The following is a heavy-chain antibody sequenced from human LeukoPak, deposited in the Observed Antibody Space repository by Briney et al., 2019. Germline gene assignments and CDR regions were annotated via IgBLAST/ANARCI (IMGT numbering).Heavy chain of an antibody. D-gene: IGHD6-13*01. Sequence: GASVKVSCKASGYTFTSYGISWVRQAPGQGLEWMGWISAYNGNTNYAQKLQGRVTMTRDTSTSTVYMELSSLRSEDTAVYYCARAPLGAAAGPLNWFDPWGQGTLVTVSS. CDR1: GYTFTSYG. CDR2: ISAYNGNT. V-gene: IGHV1-18*01. J-gene: IGHJ5*02. CDR3: ARAPLGAAAGPLNWFDP.